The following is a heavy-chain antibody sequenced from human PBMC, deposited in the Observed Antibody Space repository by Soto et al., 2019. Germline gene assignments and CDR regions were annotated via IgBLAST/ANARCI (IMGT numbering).Heavy chain of an antibody. CDR1: GFTFSSYA. CDR3: ARDLWRELNAFDI. Sequence: QVQLVESGGGVVQPGRSLRLSCAASGFTFSSYAMHWVRQAPGKGLEWVAVISYDGSNKYYADSVKGRFTISRDNSKNTLYLQMNSLRAEDTAVYYCARDLWRELNAFDIWGQGTMVTVSS. CDR2: ISYDGSNK. V-gene: IGHV3-30-3*01. D-gene: IGHD1-26*01. J-gene: IGHJ3*02.